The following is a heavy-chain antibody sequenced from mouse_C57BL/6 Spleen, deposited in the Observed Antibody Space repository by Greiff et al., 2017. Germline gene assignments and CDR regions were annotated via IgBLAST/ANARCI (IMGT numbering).Heavy chain of an antibody. J-gene: IGHJ2*01. V-gene: IGHV1-82*01. CDR1: GYAFSSSW. Sequence: QVQLKESGPELVKPGASVKISCKASGYAFSSSWMNWVKQRPGKGLEWIGRIYPGDGDTNYNGKFKGKATLTADKSSSTAYMQLSSLTSEDSAVYFCARRRYGSSLDYWGQGTTLTVSS. D-gene: IGHD1-1*01. CDR2: IYPGDGDT. CDR3: ARRRYGSSLDY.